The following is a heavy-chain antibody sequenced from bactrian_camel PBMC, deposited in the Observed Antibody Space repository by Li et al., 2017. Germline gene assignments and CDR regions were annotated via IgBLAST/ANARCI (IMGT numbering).Heavy chain of an antibody. V-gene: IGHV3S55*01. CDR1: GFTYGNYC. Sequence: HVQLVESGGGSAQAGGSLTLSCAASGFTYGNYCAAWFRQVPGKEREGVAAIDSDGTTDYADSAKGRFIVSRDNAKKTLFLQMNSLKPEDTAMYYCVYRSPNMACTLLAHEYNNWGQGTQVTVS. CDR3: VYRSPNMACTLLAHEYNN. CDR2: IDSDGTT. J-gene: IGHJ4*01. D-gene: IGHD1*01.